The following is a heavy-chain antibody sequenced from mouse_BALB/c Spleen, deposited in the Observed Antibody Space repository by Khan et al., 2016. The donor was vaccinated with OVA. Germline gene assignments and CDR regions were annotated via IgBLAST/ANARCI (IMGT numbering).Heavy chain of an antibody. Sequence: VQLKQSGPGLVAPSQSLSITCTVSGFSLTSYGVHWVRQPPGKGLEWLVVIWSDGSTNYNSVLKSRLSISKDNSKSQVFLKMNSLQTDDTAIYYFCRMFCCYSSHYAMDYWGQGTSVTVSS. CDR2: IWSDGST. V-gene: IGHV2-6*02. J-gene: IGHJ4*01. D-gene: IGHD1-1*01. CDR1: GFSLTSYG. CDR3: CRMFCCYSSHYAMDY.